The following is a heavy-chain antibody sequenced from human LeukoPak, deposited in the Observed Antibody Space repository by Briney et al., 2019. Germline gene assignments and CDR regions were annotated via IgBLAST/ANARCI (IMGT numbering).Heavy chain of an antibody. D-gene: IGHD1-7*01. J-gene: IGHJ4*02. Sequence: GGSLRLSCTASAFTFSTSWMHWVRQTPGKGLVWVSRINPDGSMTTYVDSVKGRFTISRDNAKNTLYLQMNSLRVEDTAVYYCVRALTGTDDFWGQGTLATVSS. V-gene: IGHV3-74*03. CDR1: AFTFSTSW. CDR3: VRALTGTDDF. CDR2: INPDGSMT.